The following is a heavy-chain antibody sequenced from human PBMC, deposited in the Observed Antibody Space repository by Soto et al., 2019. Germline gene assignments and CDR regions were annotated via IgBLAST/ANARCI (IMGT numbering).Heavy chain of an antibody. CDR2: IYYSGST. V-gene: IGHV4-39*01. Sequence: PSETLSLTCTVSGGSISSSSYYWGWIRQPPGKGLEWIGSIYYSGSTYYNPSLKSRVTISVDTSKNQFSLKLSSVTAADTAVYYCAGLLRFLEWLLYPNWFDPWGQGTLVTVSS. J-gene: IGHJ5*02. CDR1: GGSISSSSYY. D-gene: IGHD3-3*01. CDR3: AGLLRFLEWLLYPNWFDP.